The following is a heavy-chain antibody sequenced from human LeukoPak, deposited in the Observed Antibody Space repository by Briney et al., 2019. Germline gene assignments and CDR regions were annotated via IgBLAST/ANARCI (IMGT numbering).Heavy chain of an antibody. CDR3: ARDGRRGYSGYRFDY. CDR1: GYNFNSYG. V-gene: IGHV1-18*04. Sequence: ASVTVSCKASGYNFNSYGIIWVRQAPGQGLEWMGWISTYNGNTNYAQNFQGRVTMTTDTSTSTVSMELRSLRSDDTALYYCARDGRRGYSGYRFDYWGQGTLVTVSS. CDR2: ISTYNGNT. J-gene: IGHJ4*02. D-gene: IGHD5-12*01.